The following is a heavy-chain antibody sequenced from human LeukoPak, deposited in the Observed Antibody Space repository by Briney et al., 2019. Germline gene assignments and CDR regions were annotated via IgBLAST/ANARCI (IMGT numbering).Heavy chain of an antibody. V-gene: IGHV5-51*01. CDR3: ARPEGRAYSSGWYGGY. Sequence: GESLKISCKGSGYSFTSYWIGRVRQMPGKGLEWMGIIYPGDSDTRYSPSFQCQVTISADKSISTAYLQWSSLKASDTAMYYCARPEGRAYSSGWYGGYWGQGTLVTVSS. CDR1: GYSFTSYW. J-gene: IGHJ4*02. D-gene: IGHD6-19*01. CDR2: IYPGDSDT.